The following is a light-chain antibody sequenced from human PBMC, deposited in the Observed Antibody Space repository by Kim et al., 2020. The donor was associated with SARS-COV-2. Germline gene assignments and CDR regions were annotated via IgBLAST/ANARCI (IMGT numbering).Light chain of an antibody. Sequence: EIVMTQSPATLSVSPGERATLSCRASQSVSSNLAWYQQKPGQAPRLLIYGASTRATGIPARFSGSGSGTEFTLTISSLPSEDFAVYYCQQYNNWLLCTFGEGTKLEI. J-gene: IGKJ2*02. CDR1: QSVSSN. CDR2: GAS. V-gene: IGKV3-15*01. CDR3: QQYNNWLLCT.